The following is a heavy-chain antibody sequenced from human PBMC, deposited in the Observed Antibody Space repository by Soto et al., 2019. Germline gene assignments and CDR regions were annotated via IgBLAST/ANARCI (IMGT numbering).Heavy chain of an antibody. CDR2: IWYDGSNK. J-gene: IGHJ4*02. D-gene: IGHD2-15*01. CDR1: GFTFSSYG. Sequence: QVQLVESGGGVVQPGRSLRLSCAASGFTFSSYGMHWVRQAPGKGLEWVAVIWYDGSNKYYADSVKGRFTISRDNSKNTLYLQMNSLRAEDTAVYYCARDEGYCSGGSCYCFLYWGQGTLVTVSS. V-gene: IGHV3-33*01. CDR3: ARDEGYCSGGSCYCFLY.